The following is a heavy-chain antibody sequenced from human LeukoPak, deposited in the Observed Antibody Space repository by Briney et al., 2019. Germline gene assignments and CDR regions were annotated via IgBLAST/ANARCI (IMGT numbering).Heavy chain of an antibody. CDR1: GFTFSSYT. Sequence: GGSLRLSCAASGFTFSSYTMHWVRQAPGKGLEWVSSISSSSGYIYYADSVKGRFTISRDNAKNSLYLQMNSLRAEDTAVYYCARGYGDQTCDYWGQGTLVTVSS. CDR3: ARGYGDQTCDY. V-gene: IGHV3-21*01. D-gene: IGHD4-17*01. J-gene: IGHJ4*02. CDR2: ISSSSGYI.